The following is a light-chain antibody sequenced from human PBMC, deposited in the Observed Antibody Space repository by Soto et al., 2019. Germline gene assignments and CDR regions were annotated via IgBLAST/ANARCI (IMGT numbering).Light chain of an antibody. CDR3: FSHRGGDSHV. V-gene: IGLV2-14*01. CDR2: GVT. J-gene: IGLJ1*01. Sequence: QSALTQPASVSGSPGQSITISCTGTSSDVGAYNYVSWYQQYPGKAPKLMIYGVTNRPSGVSNRFSGSKTGNTASLTISGLQAEDEADYYCFSHRGGDSHVFGTGTKATVL. CDR1: SSDVGAYNY.